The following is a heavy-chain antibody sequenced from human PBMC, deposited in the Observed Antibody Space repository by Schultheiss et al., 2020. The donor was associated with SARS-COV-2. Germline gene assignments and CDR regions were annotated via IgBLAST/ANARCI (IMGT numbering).Heavy chain of an antibody. Sequence: SQTLSLTCTVSGGSISSYYWSWIRQPAGKGLEWIGEINHSGSTNYNPSLKSRVTISVDTSKNQFSLKLSSVTAADTAVYYCARQFYPYGMDVWGQGTTVTVSS. D-gene: IGHD3-16*02. CDR1: GGSISSYY. CDR3: ARQFYPYGMDV. J-gene: IGHJ6*02. V-gene: IGHV4-34*01. CDR2: INHSGST.